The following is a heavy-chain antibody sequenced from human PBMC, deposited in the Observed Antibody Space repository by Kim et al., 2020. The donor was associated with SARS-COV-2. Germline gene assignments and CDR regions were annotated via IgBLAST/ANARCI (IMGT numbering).Heavy chain of an antibody. Sequence: SETLSLTCTVSGDSIASGPYYWGWIRQPPGKGLEWIGSINSEGGAYFSSSLKSRVTFSVDTSRNQFSLKLRSVTAADTAVYYCAKPGDIDPSETRVYYF. CDR3: AKPGDIDPSETRVYYF. J-gene: IGHJ4*01. CDR2: INSEGGA. V-gene: IGHV4-39*01. D-gene: IGHD2-21*02. CDR1: GDSIASGPYY.